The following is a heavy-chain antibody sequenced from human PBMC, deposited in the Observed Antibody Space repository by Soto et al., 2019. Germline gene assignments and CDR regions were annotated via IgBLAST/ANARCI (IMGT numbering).Heavy chain of an antibody. CDR2: IYYSGST. J-gene: IGHJ4*02. CDR3: ARGRSYNSHDYSNKPGGFDY. V-gene: IGHV4-59*01. CDR1: GGSISSYY. D-gene: IGHD4-4*01. Sequence: PSETLSLTCTVSGGSISSYYWSWIRQPPGKGLEWIGYIYYSGSTNYNPSLKSRVTISVDTSKNQFSLKLSSVTAADTAVYYCARGRSYNSHDYSNKPGGFDYWGQGTLVTVSS.